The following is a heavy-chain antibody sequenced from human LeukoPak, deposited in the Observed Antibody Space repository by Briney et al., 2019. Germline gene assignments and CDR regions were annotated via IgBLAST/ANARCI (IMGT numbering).Heavy chain of an antibody. CDR3: ARSTYYYDSSGYYRKTPAIFNAFDI. CDR1: GGTFSSYA. J-gene: IGHJ3*02. V-gene: IGHV1-69*06. Sequence: AASVKVSCKASGGTFSSYAISWVRQAPGQGLEWMGGIIPIFGTANYAQKFQGRVTITADKSTSTAYMELSSLRSEDTAIYYCARSTYYYDSSGYYRKTPAIFNAFDIWGQGTMVTVSS. D-gene: IGHD3-22*01. CDR2: IIPIFGTA.